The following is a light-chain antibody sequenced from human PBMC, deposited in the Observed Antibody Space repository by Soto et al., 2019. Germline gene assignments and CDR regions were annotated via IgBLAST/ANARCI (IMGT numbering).Light chain of an antibody. Sequence: IQMTQSPSSLSASVGDRVTITCRASQSVKTYLNWYQQKPGKAPKALIYAVSSLQSGVPSRFSGRGSGTEFTLTVSCLQPEDFATYYCKQSYSPPLTFGGGITVEI. CDR2: AVS. J-gene: IGKJ4*01. CDR3: KQSYSPPLT. V-gene: IGKV1-39*01. CDR1: QSVKTY.